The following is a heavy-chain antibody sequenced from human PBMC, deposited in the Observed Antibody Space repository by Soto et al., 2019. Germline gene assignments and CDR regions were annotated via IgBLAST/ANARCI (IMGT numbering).Heavy chain of an antibody. Sequence: QVQMVQSGAEVKKPGASVKVPCKASGYTFTSYDINWVRQATGQGLEWMGWMNPNSGNTAYAQKFRCRVTMTRNTSRSTAYMELSSLISEDTAVYYCARMVTFTSNWFDPWGQGTLVTVSS. CDR2: MNPNSGNT. CDR3: ARMVTFTSNWFDP. J-gene: IGHJ5*02. CDR1: GYTFTSYD. D-gene: IGHD5-18*01. V-gene: IGHV1-8*01.